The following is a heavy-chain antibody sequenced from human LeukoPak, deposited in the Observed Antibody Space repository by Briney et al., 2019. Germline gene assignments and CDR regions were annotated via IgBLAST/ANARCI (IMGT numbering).Heavy chain of an antibody. CDR2: IYPGDSDT. J-gene: IGHJ4*02. CDR3: ARLNPPNYYDSTGLDY. V-gene: IGHV5-51*01. D-gene: IGHD3-22*01. Sequence: GVSLKISCKGSGYSFTTYWIGWVRQMPGKGLEWVGNIYPGDSDTRYSPSFQGQVTISADKSTSTAYLQWISLKASDTAMYYCARLNPPNYYDSTGLDYWGQGTLATVSS. CDR1: GYSFTTYW.